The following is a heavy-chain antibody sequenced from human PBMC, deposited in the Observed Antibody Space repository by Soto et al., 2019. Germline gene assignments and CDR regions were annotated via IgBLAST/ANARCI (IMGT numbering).Heavy chain of an antibody. J-gene: IGHJ6*02. CDR3: ARDNRRYYYYYGVDG. CDR2: IYFRGTT. CDR1: GGSISSSSYY. Sequence: PSETLSLTCTVSGGSISSSSYYWSWIRQPPGKGLEWIGYIYFRGTTNYNPSLKSRVTISVDTSKNQFSLKLSSVIAADTAVYYCARDNRRYYYYYGVDGWGQGTTVTVSS. V-gene: IGHV4-61*01.